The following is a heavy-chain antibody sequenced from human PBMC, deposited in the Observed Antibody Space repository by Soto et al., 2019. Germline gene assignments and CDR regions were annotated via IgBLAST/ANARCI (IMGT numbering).Heavy chain of an antibody. Sequence: GASVNVPCKVSGYTLTELSMHWVRQAPGKGLEWMGGFDPEDGETIYAQKFQGRVTMTEDTSTDTAYMELSSLRSEDTAVYYCATGGRYGMDVWGQGTTVTVSS. J-gene: IGHJ6*02. CDR3: ATGGRYGMDV. CDR2: FDPEDGET. V-gene: IGHV1-24*01. CDR1: GYTLTELS.